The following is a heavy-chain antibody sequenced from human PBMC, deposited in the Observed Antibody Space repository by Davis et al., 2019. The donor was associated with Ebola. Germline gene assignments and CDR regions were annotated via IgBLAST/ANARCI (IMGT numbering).Heavy chain of an antibody. CDR3: ARDLYGYSSGWYSRYFDY. V-gene: IGHV3-7*01. J-gene: IGHJ4*02. D-gene: IGHD6-19*01. CDR2: IKQDGSDK. CDR1: GFTFSSYW. Sequence: GESLKISCAASGFTFSSYWMSWVRQAPGKGLEWVANIKQDGSDKYYVDSVKGRFTISRDNAKNSLYLQMNSLRAEDTAVYYCARDLYGYSSGWYSRYFDYWGQGTLVTVSS.